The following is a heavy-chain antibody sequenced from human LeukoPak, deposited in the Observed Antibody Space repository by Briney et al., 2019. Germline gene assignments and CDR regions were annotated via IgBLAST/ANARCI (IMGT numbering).Heavy chain of an antibody. D-gene: IGHD6-19*01. CDR2: IYPGHSDT. J-gene: IGHJ4*02. Sequence: GESLQISCKGSGYSFTSYWIGWVRQMPGKGLEWMGIIYPGHSDTRYSPSFQGQVTISADKSISTAYLQWSSLKASDTAMYYCARLLAVAGSGSGFDYWGQGTLVTVSS. V-gene: IGHV5-51*01. CDR1: GYSFTSYW. CDR3: ARLLAVAGSGSGFDY.